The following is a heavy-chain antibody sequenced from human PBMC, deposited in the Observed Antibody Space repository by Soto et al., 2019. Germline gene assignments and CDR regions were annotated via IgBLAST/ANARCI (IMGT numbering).Heavy chain of an antibody. CDR3: ARTTVVTPGSNCFDY. Sequence: SETLSLTCAVSGGSISSGGYYWSWIRQHPGKGLEWSGYIYYSGSNYYNPSLTSRVTISVDTSKNQFSLKLSSVTAADTAVYYCARTTVVTPGSNCFDYWGQGTLVTVSS. V-gene: IGHV4-31*11. D-gene: IGHD4-17*01. J-gene: IGHJ4*02. CDR2: IYYSGSN. CDR1: GGSISSGGYY.